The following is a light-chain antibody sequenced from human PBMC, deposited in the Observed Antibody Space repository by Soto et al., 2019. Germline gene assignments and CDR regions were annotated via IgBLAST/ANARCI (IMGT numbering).Light chain of an antibody. J-gene: IGKJ1*01. V-gene: IGKV3-20*01. Sequence: EIVLTQSPGALSLSPGDRATLSCRASQSVISDYLAWYQQKPGQAPRLLIYGASSRATGIPDRFSGSGSGTDFTLTISRLEPEDFAVYYCQQYKKWPLWTFGQGTKVDIK. CDR1: QSVISDY. CDR2: GAS. CDR3: QQYKKWPLWT.